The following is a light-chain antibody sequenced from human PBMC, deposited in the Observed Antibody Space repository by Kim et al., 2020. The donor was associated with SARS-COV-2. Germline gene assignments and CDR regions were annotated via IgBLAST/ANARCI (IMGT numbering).Light chain of an antibody. Sequence: ASVGDRVTITCRASQSIGIWLAWYQQKPGKAPKLVIYKASSLESGVPSRFSGSGSGTEFTLTISSLQPDDLATYFCQQYNNYPLTFGGGTKVDIK. CDR3: QQYNNYPLT. CDR1: QSIGIW. CDR2: KAS. J-gene: IGKJ4*01. V-gene: IGKV1-5*03.